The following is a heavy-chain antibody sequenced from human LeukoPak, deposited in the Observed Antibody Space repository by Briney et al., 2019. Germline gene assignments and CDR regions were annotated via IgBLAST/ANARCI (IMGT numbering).Heavy chain of an antibody. Sequence: GGSLRLSCAASGFSFRNYGIHWIRQAPGRGPEWVTIIWHDGSREYYIDSVKGRFTISRDNSKNTVYLQMNSLRAEDTAIYYCTRSSAYSSSWTSSYFDFWGQGALVTVSS. CDR2: IWHDGSRE. V-gene: IGHV3-33*01. CDR3: TRSSAYSSSWTSSYFDF. CDR1: GFSFRNYG. J-gene: IGHJ4*02. D-gene: IGHD6-13*01.